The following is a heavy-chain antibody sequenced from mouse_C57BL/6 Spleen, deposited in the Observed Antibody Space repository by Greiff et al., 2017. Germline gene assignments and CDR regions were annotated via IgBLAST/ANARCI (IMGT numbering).Heavy chain of an antibody. D-gene: IGHD2-4*01. J-gene: IGHJ2*01. CDR3: SIYYDYEIDY. CDR2: IHPSDSAT. Sequence: QVQLQQPGADLVKPGASVKVSCKASGYTFTSYWMHWVKQRPGQGLEWIGRIHPSDSATNYNQKFKGKATLTVDPSSITASMQLSSLTSEHSAVYYGSIYYDYEIDYWGQGTTLTVSS. CDR1: GYTFTSYW. V-gene: IGHV1-74*01.